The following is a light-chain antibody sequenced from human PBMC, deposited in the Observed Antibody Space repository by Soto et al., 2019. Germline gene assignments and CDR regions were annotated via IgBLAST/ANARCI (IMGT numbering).Light chain of an antibody. CDR3: QQYNNWPRT. Sequence: EIMMTQSPATLSVSPGERATLSCRASQSVSSNLAWYQQKPGQAPGLLIYGASTRATAIPARFSGSGSGTEFTLTISSLQSEDFAVYYCQQYNNWPRTFGQGTKVEIK. V-gene: IGKV3-15*01. CDR2: GAS. J-gene: IGKJ1*01. CDR1: QSVSSN.